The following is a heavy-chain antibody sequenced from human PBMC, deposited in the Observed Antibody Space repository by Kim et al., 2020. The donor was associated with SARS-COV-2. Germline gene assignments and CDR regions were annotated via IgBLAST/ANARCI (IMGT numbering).Heavy chain of an antibody. D-gene: IGHD6-19*01. CDR3: ARGGLGYSGGWFDY. Sequence: ADSVKGRFTISRNNAKNSRSLQMTSLGVEDTAAYYCARGGLGYSGGWFDYWGQGSLVTVSS. J-gene: IGHJ4*02. V-gene: IGHV3-21*01.